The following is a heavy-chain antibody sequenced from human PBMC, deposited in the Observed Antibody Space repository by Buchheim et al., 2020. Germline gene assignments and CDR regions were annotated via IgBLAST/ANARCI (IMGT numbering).Heavy chain of an antibody. J-gene: IGHJ4*02. V-gene: IGHV3-23*01. CDR1: GFTFKNYA. CDR2: ISGTATST. CDR3: AKAGSGSHLDYFDY. Sequence: VQLLEAGGGVVQPGGSLRLSCAASGFTFKNYAMHWVRQAPGKGLEWVSAISGTATSTYYADSVKGRFTISRDNSKNTLYLQLNSLRAEDTAVYYCAKAGSGSHLDYFDYRGQGTL. D-gene: IGHD3-10*01.